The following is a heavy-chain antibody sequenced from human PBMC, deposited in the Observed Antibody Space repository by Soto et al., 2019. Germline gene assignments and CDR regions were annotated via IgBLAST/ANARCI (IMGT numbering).Heavy chain of an antibody. J-gene: IGHJ5*02. D-gene: IGHD3-10*01. CDR1: GGSISSYY. CDR3: AGLWFGDNLFDP. Sequence: SETLSLTCTVSGGSISSYYWSWIRQPPGKGLEWIGYIYYSGSTNYNPSLKSRVTISVDTSKNQFSLKLSSVTAADTAVYYCAGLWFGDNLFDPWGQGTLVTVSS. V-gene: IGHV4-59*08. CDR2: IYYSGST.